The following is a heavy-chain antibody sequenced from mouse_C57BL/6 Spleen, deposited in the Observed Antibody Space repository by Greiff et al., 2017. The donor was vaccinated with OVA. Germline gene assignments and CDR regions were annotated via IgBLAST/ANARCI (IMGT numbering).Heavy chain of an antibody. J-gene: IGHJ2*01. CDR1: GFTFSSYA. Sequence: EVQLVESGGGLVKPGGSLKLSCAASGFTFSSYAMSWVRQTPEKRLEWVATISDGGSYTYYPDNVKGRFTISRDNAKNNLYLQMSHLKSEDTAMYYCARDRGIYYDYDGVDYWGQGTTLTVSS. CDR2: ISDGGSYT. V-gene: IGHV5-4*01. D-gene: IGHD2-4*01. CDR3: ARDRGIYYDYDGVDY.